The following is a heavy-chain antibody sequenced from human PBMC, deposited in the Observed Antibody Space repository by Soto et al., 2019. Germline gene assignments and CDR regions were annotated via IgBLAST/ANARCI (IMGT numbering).Heavy chain of an antibody. J-gene: IGHJ6*02. CDR3: AGYYYGMDV. CDR2: ISYDGSNK. CDR1: GLTFSSYA. V-gene: IGHV3-30-3*01. Sequence: PGGPLRHSCAAAGLTFSSYAMHRVRQAPGKGLEWVAVISYDGSNKYYADSVKGRFTISRDNSKNTLYLQMNSLRAEDTAVYYCAGYYYGMDVWGQGTTVTVSS.